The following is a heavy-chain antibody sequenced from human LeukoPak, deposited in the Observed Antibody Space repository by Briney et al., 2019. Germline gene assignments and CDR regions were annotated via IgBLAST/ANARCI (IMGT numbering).Heavy chain of an antibody. Sequence: SETLSLTCTVSGGSISSYYWSWIRQHPGKGLEWIGSIYYSGATYYNPSLKSRVTMSVDTSKNQFSLKLISVTAADTAVYYCARDMTGGSYFDYWGQGTLVTVSS. CDR2: IYYSGAT. V-gene: IGHV4-59*06. CDR1: GGSISSYY. D-gene: IGHD1-26*01. CDR3: ARDMTGGSYFDY. J-gene: IGHJ4*02.